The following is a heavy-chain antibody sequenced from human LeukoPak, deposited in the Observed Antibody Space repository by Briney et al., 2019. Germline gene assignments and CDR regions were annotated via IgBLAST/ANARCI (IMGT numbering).Heavy chain of an antibody. J-gene: IGHJ4*02. CDR1: GFTSSSDY. CDR2: ISVSGTYM. Sequence: PGGSLRLSCAPSGFTSSSDYMNWVRPAPRKGLEWVSSISVSGTYMYYAESLKGRFTISRENAKNSLYLQMNSLKAEHTAVYYCARGTEGDYWGQGTLVTVSS. CDR3: ARGTEGDY. V-gene: IGHV3-21*01. D-gene: IGHD1-1*01.